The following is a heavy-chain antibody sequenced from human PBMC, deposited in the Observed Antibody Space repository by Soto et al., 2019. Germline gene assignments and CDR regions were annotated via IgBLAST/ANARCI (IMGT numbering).Heavy chain of an antibody. CDR1: GFTFSSYA. CDR2: IGSSGGSA. CDR3: AKDRGSGSYYDY. Sequence: GGSLRLSCAASGFTFSSYAMNWVRQAPGKGLEWVSVIGSSGGSAYYADSVKGRFTISRDNSKNTLHLQMNSLRAEDTAVYYCAKDRGSGSYYDYWGQGTLVTVSS. J-gene: IGHJ4*02. V-gene: IGHV3-23*01. D-gene: IGHD1-26*01.